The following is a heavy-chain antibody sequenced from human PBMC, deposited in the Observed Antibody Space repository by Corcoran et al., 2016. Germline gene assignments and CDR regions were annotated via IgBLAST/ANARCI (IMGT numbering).Heavy chain of an antibody. J-gene: IGHJ6*02. Sequence: QVQLVESGGGVVQPGRSLRLSCAASGFTFSSYGMHWVRQAPGKGLEWVAVISYDGSNKYYADSVKGRFTISRDTSKNTLYLQMNSLRAEDTAAYYCAKVYYDSYLCYYGMDGWGQGTTVTVSS. CDR2: ISYDGSNK. CDR1: GFTFSSYG. V-gene: IGHV3-30*18. CDR3: AKVYYDSYLCYYGMDG. D-gene: IGHD2-8*01.